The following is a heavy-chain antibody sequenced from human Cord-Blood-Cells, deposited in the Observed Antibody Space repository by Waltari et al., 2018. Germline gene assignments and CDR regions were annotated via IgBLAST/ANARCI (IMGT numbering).Heavy chain of an antibody. CDR3: ARDVDTAMVHDAFDI. CDR1: GGSISSSSYY. CDR2: IYYSGST. D-gene: IGHD5-18*01. V-gene: IGHV4-39*02. J-gene: IGHJ3*02. Sequence: QLQLQESGPGLVKPSETLSLTCTVSGGSISSSSYYWGGIRQPPGKGLEWIGSIYYSGSTYYNPSLKSRVTISVDTSKNQFSLKLSSVTAADTAVYYCARDVDTAMVHDAFDIWGQGTMVTVSS.